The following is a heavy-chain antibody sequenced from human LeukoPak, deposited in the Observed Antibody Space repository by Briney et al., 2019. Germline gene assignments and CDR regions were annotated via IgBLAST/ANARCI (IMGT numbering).Heavy chain of an antibody. CDR1: GGSISSSSYY. Sequence: SETLSLTCTVSGGSISSSSYYWGWIRQPPGKGLEWIGSIYYSGSTYYNPSLKSRVTISVDTSKNQFSLKLSSVTAADTAVYYCASRIFGLDYWGQGTLVTVSS. CDR2: IYYSGST. D-gene: IGHD3/OR15-3a*01. CDR3: ASRIFGLDY. J-gene: IGHJ4*02. V-gene: IGHV4-39*07.